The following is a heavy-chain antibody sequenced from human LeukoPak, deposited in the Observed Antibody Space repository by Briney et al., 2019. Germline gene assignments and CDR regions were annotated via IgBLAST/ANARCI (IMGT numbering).Heavy chain of an antibody. CDR1: GFTFGSYD. Sequence: GGSLRLSCAASGFTFGSYDMHWVRQAPGKGLEWVAVIWYDGSNKYYADSVKGRFTISSDISKNTLYLQMNSLRAEDTAVYYCARHKDWTFDYWGQGTLVTVSS. CDR3: ARHKDWTFDY. V-gene: IGHV3-33*01. D-gene: IGHD3/OR15-3a*01. J-gene: IGHJ4*02. CDR2: IWYDGSNK.